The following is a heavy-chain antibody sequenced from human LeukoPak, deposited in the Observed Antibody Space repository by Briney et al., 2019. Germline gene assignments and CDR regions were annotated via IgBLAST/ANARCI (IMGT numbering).Heavy chain of an antibody. CDR3: ARGRKGSGSRGRIYYYYYMDV. Sequence: PSETLSLTCAVYGGSFSGYYWSWIRQPPGKGLEWIGEINHSGSTNYNPSLKSRVTISVDTSKNQFSLKLSSVTAADTAVYYCARGRKGSGSRGRIYYYYYMDVWGKGTTVTVSS. V-gene: IGHV4-34*01. J-gene: IGHJ6*03. D-gene: IGHD3-10*01. CDR1: GGSFSGYY. CDR2: INHSGST.